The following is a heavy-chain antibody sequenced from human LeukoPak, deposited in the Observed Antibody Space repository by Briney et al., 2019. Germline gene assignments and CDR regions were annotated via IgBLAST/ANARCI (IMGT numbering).Heavy chain of an antibody. CDR3: TKDLMTGFSSGWYLAY. J-gene: IGHJ4*01. Sequence: GGSLRLSCEGSGFSFNGYAMSWVRQAPGKGLEWVAVTGGSDDNTHYADSVKGRFSISRDTSVNRLFLQMNSLRPDDSALYYCTKDLMTGFSSGWYLAYWGHGTLVTVSS. D-gene: IGHD6-19*01. CDR2: TGGSDDNT. V-gene: IGHV3-23*01. CDR1: GFSFNGYA.